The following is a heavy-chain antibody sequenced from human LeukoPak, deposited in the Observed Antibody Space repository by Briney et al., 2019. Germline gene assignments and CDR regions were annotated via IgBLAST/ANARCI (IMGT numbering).Heavy chain of an antibody. CDR1: GGSISSSSYY. J-gene: IGHJ4*02. CDR3: ARDSGSYILSFDY. D-gene: IGHD1-26*01. V-gene: IGHV4-61*05. CDR2: IYYSGST. Sequence: SETLSLTCTVSGGSISSSSYYWGWIRQPPGKGLEWIGYIYYSGSTNYNPSLKSRVTISVDTSKNQFSLKLSSVTAADTAVYYCARDSGSYILSFDYWGQGTLVTVSS.